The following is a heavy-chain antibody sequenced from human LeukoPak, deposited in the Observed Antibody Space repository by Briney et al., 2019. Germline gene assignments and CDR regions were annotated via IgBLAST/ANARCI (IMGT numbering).Heavy chain of an antibody. CDR2: IYHSGST. Sequence: SGTLSLTCAVPGYSISSGYYWGWIRQPPGKGLEWIGSIYHSGSTYYNPSLKSRVTISVDTSKNQFSLKLSSVTAADTAVYYCARHTPRGYYYDSSGFSVYYFGYWGQGTLVTVSS. V-gene: IGHV4-38-2*01. CDR3: ARHTPRGYYYDSSGFSVYYFGY. CDR1: GYSISSGYY. D-gene: IGHD3-22*01. J-gene: IGHJ4*02.